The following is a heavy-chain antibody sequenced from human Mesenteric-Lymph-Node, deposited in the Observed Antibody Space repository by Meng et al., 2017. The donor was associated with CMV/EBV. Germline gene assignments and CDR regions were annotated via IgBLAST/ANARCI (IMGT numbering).Heavy chain of an antibody. D-gene: IGHD2-2*01. CDR3: AKAPLGYCSSTSCQGGMDV. J-gene: IGHJ6*02. CDR1: GFTFSDYY. CDR2: ISNSGSNM. V-gene: IGHV3-11*04. Sequence: GESLKISCAASGFTFSDYYMGWIRLAPGKGLEWVSYISNSGSNMYSADSVKGRFTISRDNAKNSLYLHMNSLRAEDTAVYYCAKAPLGYCSSTSCQGGMDVWGQGTTVTVSS.